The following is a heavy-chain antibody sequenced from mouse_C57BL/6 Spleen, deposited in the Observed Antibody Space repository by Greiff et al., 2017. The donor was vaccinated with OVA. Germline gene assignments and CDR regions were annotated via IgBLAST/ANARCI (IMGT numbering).Heavy chain of an antibody. CDR3: AREDGYAWFAY. D-gene: IGHD2-2*01. CDR2: ISYDGSN. J-gene: IGHJ3*01. V-gene: IGHV3-6*01. Sequence: DVKLVESGPGLVKPSQSLSLTCSVTGYSITSGYYWNWIRQFPGNKLEWMGYISYDGSNNYNPSLKNRISITRDTSKNQFFLKLNSVTTEDTATYYCAREDGYAWFAYWGQGTLVTVSA. CDR1: GYSITSGYY.